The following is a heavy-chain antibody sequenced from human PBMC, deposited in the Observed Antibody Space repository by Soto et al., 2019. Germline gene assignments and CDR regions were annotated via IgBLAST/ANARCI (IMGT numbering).Heavy chain of an antibody. J-gene: IGHJ5*01. V-gene: IGHV3-30*18. CDR2: ISYNANKT. CDR1: GFTFNSYG. D-gene: IGHD3-9*01. CDR3: AKGWFYDVLTGPDS. Sequence: PXGSLRLSCAASGFTFNSYGMHGVRQAPGKGLEWVAVISYNANKTYYADSVKGRFSISRDNSKNTLYLQMNSLRVDDTAKYYCAKGWFYDVLTGPDSWGQGTLVTVSS.